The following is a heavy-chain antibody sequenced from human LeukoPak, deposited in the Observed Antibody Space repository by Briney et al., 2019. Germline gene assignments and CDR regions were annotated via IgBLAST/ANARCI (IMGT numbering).Heavy chain of an antibody. V-gene: IGHV3-66*01. D-gene: IGHD6-19*01. CDR1: GFTFSSYA. CDR2: IYSGGST. J-gene: IGHJ4*02. Sequence: GGSLRLSCAASGFTFSSYAMSWVRQAPGKGLEWVSVIYSGGSTYYADSVKGRFTISRDNSKNTLYLQMNSLRAEDTAVYYCASDHSSGWYGDDYWGQGTLVTVSS. CDR3: ASDHSSGWYGDDY.